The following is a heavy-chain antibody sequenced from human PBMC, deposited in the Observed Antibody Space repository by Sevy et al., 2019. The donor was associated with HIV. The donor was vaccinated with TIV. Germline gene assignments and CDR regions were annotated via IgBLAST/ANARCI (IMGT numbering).Heavy chain of an antibody. D-gene: IGHD2-2*01. CDR3: ARSPPVVVVPGAPSWFDP. CDR1: DGSFSGYY. CDR2: INESGIT. Sequence: SETLSLTCAVHDGSFSGYYWNWIRQLPGKGLEWIGEINESGITYYNPSLKSRVTISVDTSKKQFSLKLNSVTSVDSAVYFCARSPPVVVVPGAPSWFDPWGQGTLVTVSS. J-gene: IGHJ5*02. V-gene: IGHV4-34*01.